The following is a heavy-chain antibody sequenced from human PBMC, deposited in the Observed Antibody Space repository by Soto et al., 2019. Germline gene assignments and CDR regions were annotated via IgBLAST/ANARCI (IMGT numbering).Heavy chain of an antibody. CDR3: ARVRFTTPTLPIVVVVAATPDAFDI. D-gene: IGHD2-15*01. Sequence: QVQLVQSGAEVKKPGASVKVSCKASGYTFTSYGISWVRQAPGQGLEWMGWISAYNGNTNYAQKLQGRVTMTTDTSTSTAYRELRSLRSDDTAVYYCARVRFTTPTLPIVVVVAATPDAFDIWGQGTMVTVSS. V-gene: IGHV1-18*01. CDR1: GYTFTSYG. CDR2: ISAYNGNT. J-gene: IGHJ3*02.